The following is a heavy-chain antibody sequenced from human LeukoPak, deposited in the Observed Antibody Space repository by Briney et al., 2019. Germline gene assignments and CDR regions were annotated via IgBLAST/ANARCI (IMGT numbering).Heavy chain of an antibody. Sequence: GRSLRLSCAASGFTFSSYGMHWVRQAPGKGLEWVAVIWYDGSNKYYADSVKGRFTISRDNSKNTLYLQMNSLRAEDTAVYYCARDHYYGSGSYAYWGQGTLVTVSS. J-gene: IGHJ4*02. D-gene: IGHD3-10*01. V-gene: IGHV3-33*01. CDR3: ARDHYYGSGSYAY. CDR2: IWYDGSNK. CDR1: GFTFSSYG.